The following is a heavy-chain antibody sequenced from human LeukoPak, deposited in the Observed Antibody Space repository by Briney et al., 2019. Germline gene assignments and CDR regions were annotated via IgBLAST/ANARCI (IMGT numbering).Heavy chain of an antibody. J-gene: IGHJ4*02. D-gene: IGHD3-22*01. V-gene: IGHV3-23*01. Sequence: GGSLRLSCAASGFTFRSYDMSWVRQAPGKGLEWVSAFSGSGGSTYYADSVKGRFTISRDNSKNTLHLQMNSLRAEDTAVYYCMYYYDSSGNYFDYWGQGTLVTVSS. CDR1: GFTFRSYD. CDR2: FSGSGGST. CDR3: MYYYDSSGNYFDY.